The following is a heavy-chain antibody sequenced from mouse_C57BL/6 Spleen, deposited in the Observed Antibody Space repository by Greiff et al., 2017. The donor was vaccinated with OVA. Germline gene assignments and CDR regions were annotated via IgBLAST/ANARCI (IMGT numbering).Heavy chain of an antibody. Sequence: EVKVEESGGGLVQPGGSLKLSCAASGFTFSDYGMAWVRQAPRKGPEWVAFISNLAYSIYYADTVTGRFTISRENAKNTLYLEMSSLRSEDTAMYYCARRNWDEGYFDVWGTGTTVTVSS. CDR3: ARRNWDEGYFDV. V-gene: IGHV5-15*04. CDR1: GFTFSDYG. D-gene: IGHD4-1*01. J-gene: IGHJ1*03. CDR2: ISNLAYSI.